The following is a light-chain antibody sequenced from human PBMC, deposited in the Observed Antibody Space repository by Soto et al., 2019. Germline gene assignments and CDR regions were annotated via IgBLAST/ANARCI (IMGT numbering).Light chain of an antibody. J-gene: IGKJ5*01. CDR3: QQYGGSMT. CDR1: QSVSNTY. V-gene: IGKV3-20*01. CDR2: GAS. Sequence: EIVLTQSPGTLSLSPGDGATLSCRASQSVSNTYLAWYQQKPGQAPRLLIYGASNRATGIPDRFRGSGSGTDFTLTISRLEPEDFAVYYCQQYGGSMTFGQGTRLEIE.